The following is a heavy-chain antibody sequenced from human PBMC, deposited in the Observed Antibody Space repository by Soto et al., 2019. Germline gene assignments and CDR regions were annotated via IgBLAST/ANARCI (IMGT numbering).Heavy chain of an antibody. V-gene: IGHV3-23*01. CDR3: AKDRIAARPLASDY. CDR1: GFTFSSYA. D-gene: IGHD6-6*01. J-gene: IGHJ4*02. Sequence: GGSLRLSCAASGFTFSSYAMSWVRQAPGKGLEWISAISGSGGSTYYADSVKGRFTISRDNSKNTLYLQMNSLRAEDTAVYYCAKDRIAARPLASDYWGQGTLVTVSS. CDR2: ISGSGGST.